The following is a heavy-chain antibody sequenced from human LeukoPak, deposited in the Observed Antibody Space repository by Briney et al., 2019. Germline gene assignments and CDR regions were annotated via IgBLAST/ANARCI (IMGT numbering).Heavy chain of an antibody. D-gene: IGHD3-10*01. Sequence: GGSLRLSCAASGFTFSSYRMSWVRQAPGKGLEWVANIKQDGSEKYYVDSVKGRFTISRDNAKNSLYLQMNSLRAEDTAVYYCARERGVMRLLFDPWGQGTLVTVYS. CDR1: GFTFSSYR. J-gene: IGHJ5*02. CDR2: IKQDGSEK. CDR3: ARERGVMRLLFDP. V-gene: IGHV3-7*04.